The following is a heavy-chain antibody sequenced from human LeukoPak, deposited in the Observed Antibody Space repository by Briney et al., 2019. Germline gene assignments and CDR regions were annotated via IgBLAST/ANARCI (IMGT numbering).Heavy chain of an antibody. CDR1: GFSVISDFY. Sequence: SETLSLTCSVSGFSVISDFYWSWIRQPPGKGLEWIGYIYYSGSTNYNPSLKSRVTISVDTSKNQFSLKLSSVTAADTAVYYCARVPPGSYSGSYEYYFDYWGQGTLVTVSS. CDR3: ARVPPGSYSGSYEYYFDY. J-gene: IGHJ4*02. D-gene: IGHD1-26*01. V-gene: IGHV4-59*02. CDR2: IYYSGST.